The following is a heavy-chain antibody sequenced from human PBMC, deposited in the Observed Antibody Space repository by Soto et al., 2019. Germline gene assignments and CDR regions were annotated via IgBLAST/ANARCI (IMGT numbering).Heavy chain of an antibody. CDR3: ARVLYSSSWYNLNWFDP. D-gene: IGHD6-13*01. CDR1: GGSISSYY. Sequence: SETLSLTCTVSGGSISSYYWSWIRQPPGKGLEWIGYIYYSGSTNYNPSLKSRVTISVDTSKNQFSLKLSSVTAADTAVYYCARVLYSSSWYNLNWFDPWGQGTLVTVSS. CDR2: IYYSGST. V-gene: IGHV4-59*01. J-gene: IGHJ5*02.